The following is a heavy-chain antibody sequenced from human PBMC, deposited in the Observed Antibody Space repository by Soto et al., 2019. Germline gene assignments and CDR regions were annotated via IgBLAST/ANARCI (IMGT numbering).Heavy chain of an antibody. J-gene: IGHJ1*01. CDR1: GGTFCSYA. CDR2: IIPIFGTA. Sequence: QVQLVQSGAEVKKPGSSVKVSCKASGGTFCSYAISWVRQAPGQGLEWMGGIIPIFGTANYAQKFQGRVTITADESTSTAYMELSSLRSEDTAVYYCARARGYCSGGSCYEYFQHWGQGTLVTVSS. CDR3: ARARGYCSGGSCYEYFQH. V-gene: IGHV1-69*12. D-gene: IGHD2-15*01.